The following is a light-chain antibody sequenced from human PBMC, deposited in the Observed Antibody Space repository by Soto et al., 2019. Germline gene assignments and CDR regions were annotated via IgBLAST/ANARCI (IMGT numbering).Light chain of an antibody. CDR3: QQRSNFPLT. Sequence: EIVLTQSPATLSLSPGERATLSCRASQSVSSYLAWYQQKPGQAPRLLIYDASNRATGIPARFSGSGSGTAFTLTISSLEPEDFAVYYCQQRSNFPLTFGGGTKVEIK. V-gene: IGKV3-11*01. CDR1: QSVSSY. CDR2: DAS. J-gene: IGKJ4*01.